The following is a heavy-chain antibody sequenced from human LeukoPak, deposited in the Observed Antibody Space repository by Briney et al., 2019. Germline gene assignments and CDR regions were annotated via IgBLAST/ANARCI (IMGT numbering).Heavy chain of an antibody. CDR1: GGTFSSYA. CDR2: IIPILGIA. CDR3: ATRGPIGRGIDY. J-gene: IGHJ4*02. V-gene: IGHV1-69*04. D-gene: IGHD3-16*01. Sequence: SVKVSCKASGGTFSSYAISWVRQAPGQGLEWMGRIIPILGIANYAQKFQGRVTITADKSTSTAYMELSSLRSEDTAVYYCATRGPIGRGIDYWGQGTLVTVSS.